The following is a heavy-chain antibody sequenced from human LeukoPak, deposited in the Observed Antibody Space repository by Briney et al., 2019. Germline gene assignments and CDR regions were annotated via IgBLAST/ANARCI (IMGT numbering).Heavy chain of an antibody. CDR3: ARGTTTLYWAFDI. CDR2: IKQDGSEK. CDR1: LFTLSSYW. V-gene: IGHV3-7*01. D-gene: IGHD4-17*01. Sequence: GGSLTLSCAPCLFTLSSYWMRWVRPAPGKGRAWVAKIKQDGSEKYYVASVKGRFTISRDNAKNSLYLQMNSLSAEDTAVYYCARGTTTLYWAFDIWGQRTMVTVSS. J-gene: IGHJ3*02.